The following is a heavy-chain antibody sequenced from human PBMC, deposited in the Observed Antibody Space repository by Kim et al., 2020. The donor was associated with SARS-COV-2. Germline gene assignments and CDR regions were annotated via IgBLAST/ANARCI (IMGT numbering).Heavy chain of an antibody. J-gene: IGHJ4*02. D-gene: IGHD2-21*01. CDR2: TT. V-gene: IGHV3-72*01. Sequence: TTEYAASVKGRFTISRDESTNSLYLQMNSLKTEDTAMYYCARVRNSRFDYWGKGTLVTVSS. CDR3: ARVRNSRFDY.